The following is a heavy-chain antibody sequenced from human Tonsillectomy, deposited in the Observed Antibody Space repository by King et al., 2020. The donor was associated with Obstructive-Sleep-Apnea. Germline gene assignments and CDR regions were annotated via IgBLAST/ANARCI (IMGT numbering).Heavy chain of an antibody. CDR2: IWYDGSDK. D-gene: IGHD1-7*01. CDR3: AKDQEEAGTNWFDP. Sequence: VQLVESGGGVVQPGRSLRLSCAASGFTFSNYAMHWVRQAPGKGLEWVAIIWYDGSDKYYADSVKGRFTISRDNSKKTLYLEMNSLRAEDTAIYYCAKDQEEAGTNWFDPWGQGTLVTVSS. CDR1: GFTFSNYA. V-gene: IGHV3-33*06. J-gene: IGHJ5*02.